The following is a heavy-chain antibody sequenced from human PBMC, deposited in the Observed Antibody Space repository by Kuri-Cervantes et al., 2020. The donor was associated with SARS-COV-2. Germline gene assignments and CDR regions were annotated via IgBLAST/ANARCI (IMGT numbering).Heavy chain of an antibody. CDR2: IYWDDDK. J-gene: IGHJ4*02. Sequence: SGPTLVKPTQTLTLTCTFSGFSLTTSGMCVGWIRQPPGKALEWLALIYWDDDKRYGPSLKSRLTITKDTSKNQVVLTMTNMDPVDTATYYCAQVTTQEFDYWGQGTLVTVSS. CDR3: AQVTTQEFDY. CDR1: GFSLTTSGMC. V-gene: IGHV2-5*05. D-gene: IGHD4-17*01.